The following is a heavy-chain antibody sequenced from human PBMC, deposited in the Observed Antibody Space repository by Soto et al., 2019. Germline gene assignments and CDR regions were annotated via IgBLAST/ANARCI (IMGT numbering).Heavy chain of an antibody. D-gene: IGHD4-17*01. Sequence: SETLSLTCTVSGGSIGYSNYYWGWIRQPPGKALEWIGYIYYSGSTNYNPSLKSRVTISVDTSKNQFSLKLGSVTAADTAVYYCARRFNGDPYYFDYWGQGTLVTVSS. CDR1: GGSIGYSNYY. CDR3: ARRFNGDPYYFDY. V-gene: IGHV4-61*05. CDR2: IYYSGST. J-gene: IGHJ4*02.